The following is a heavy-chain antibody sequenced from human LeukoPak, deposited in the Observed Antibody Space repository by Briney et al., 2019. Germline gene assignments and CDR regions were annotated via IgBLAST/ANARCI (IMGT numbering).Heavy chain of an antibody. D-gene: IGHD3-10*01. CDR2: IYYSGST. V-gene: IGHV4-39*07. CDR1: GGSISSSSYY. Sequence: SSETLSLTCTVSGGSISSSSYYWGWIRQPPGKGLEWIGSIYYSGSTYYNPSLKSRVTISVDTSKNQFSLKLSSVTAADTAVYYCARDGGLNYYGSGSYYMGGGGLGDYWGQGTLVTVSS. CDR3: ARDGGLNYYGSGSYYMGGGGLGDY. J-gene: IGHJ4*02.